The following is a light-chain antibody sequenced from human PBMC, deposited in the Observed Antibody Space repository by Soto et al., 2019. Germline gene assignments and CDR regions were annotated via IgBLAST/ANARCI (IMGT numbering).Light chain of an antibody. CDR3: QQYGRSPTT. V-gene: IGKV3-20*01. CDR1: QSVSSSY. CDR2: GAS. Sequence: EIVLTQSPGTLSLSPGERATLSCRASQSVSSSYLAWYQQKPGQAPRLLIYGASSRATGIPDRFSGSGSGTDFTLTISRLEPEEFAEYYCQQYGRSPTTFGQGTKVEIK. J-gene: IGKJ1*01.